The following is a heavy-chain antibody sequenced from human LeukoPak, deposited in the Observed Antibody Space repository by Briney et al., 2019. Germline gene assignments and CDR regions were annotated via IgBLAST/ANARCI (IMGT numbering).Heavy chain of an antibody. Sequence: PGGSLRLSCAASGFTFSSYGMHWVRQAPGKGLEWVAFIRYDGSNKYYADSVKGRFTISRDNSKNTLYLQMNSLRAEDTAVYYCARDLYGYEGYYYYMDVWGKGTTVTVSS. CDR1: GFTFSSYG. CDR2: IRYDGSNK. CDR3: ARDLYGYEGYYYYMDV. D-gene: IGHD5-18*01. J-gene: IGHJ6*03. V-gene: IGHV3-30*02.